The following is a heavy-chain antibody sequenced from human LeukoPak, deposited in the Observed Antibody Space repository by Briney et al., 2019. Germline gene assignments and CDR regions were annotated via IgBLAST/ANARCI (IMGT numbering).Heavy chain of an antibody. J-gene: IGHJ4*02. Sequence: PGGSLRLSCAASGFTVSSNYMSWVRQAPGKGLEWVANIKQDGSEKYYLDSVKGRFTISRDNAKNPLYLQMNSLRAEDTAVYFCTREAPAGIDYWGQGTLVTVSS. CDR1: GFTVSSNY. CDR3: TREAPAGIDY. CDR2: IKQDGSEK. D-gene: IGHD6-19*01. V-gene: IGHV3-7*01.